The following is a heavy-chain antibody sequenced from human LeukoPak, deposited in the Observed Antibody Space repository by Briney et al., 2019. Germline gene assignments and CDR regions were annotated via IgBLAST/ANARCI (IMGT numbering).Heavy chain of an antibody. J-gene: IGHJ4*02. CDR3: ARGLIVGATTGEDY. CDR1: GYAFTRHY. V-gene: IGHV1-2*02. CDR2: INPNSGGT. D-gene: IGHD1-26*01. Sequence: GASVKVSCKASGYAFTRHYMHWVRQAPGQGLEWMGWINPNSGGTNYAQKFQGRVTMTRDTSISTAYMELSRLRSDDTAVYYCARGLIVGATTGEDYWGQGTLVTVSS.